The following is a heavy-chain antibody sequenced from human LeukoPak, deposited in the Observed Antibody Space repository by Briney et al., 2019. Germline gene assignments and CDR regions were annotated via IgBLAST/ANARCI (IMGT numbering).Heavy chain of an antibody. CDR3: LRDLNWSLDQ. J-gene: IGHJ4*02. Sequence: GGSLRLSCAASGFTFSNYMVHWVRQAPGKGLVWVSRIKSDGITITYADSVKGRFTISRDNAKNTLYLQMNSLRTEDTAVYYCLRDLNWSLDQWGQGTLVTVSS. CDR2: IKSDGITI. CDR1: GFTFSNYM. D-gene: IGHD1-20*01. V-gene: IGHV3-74*01.